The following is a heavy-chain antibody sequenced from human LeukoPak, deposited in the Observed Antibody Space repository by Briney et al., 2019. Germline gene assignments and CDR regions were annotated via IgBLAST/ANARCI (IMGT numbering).Heavy chain of an antibody. J-gene: IGHJ4*02. CDR1: GFTFSNAW. V-gene: IGHV3-15*01. D-gene: IGHD3-10*01. CDR2: IKSKTDGGTT. Sequence: GGSLRLSCAASGFTFSNAWMSRVRQAPGKGLEWVGRIKSKTDGGTTDYAAPVKGRFTISRDDSKNTLYLQMNSLKTEDTAVYYCTGYYGSGSYHKDDYWGQGTLVTVSS. CDR3: TGYYGSGSYHKDDY.